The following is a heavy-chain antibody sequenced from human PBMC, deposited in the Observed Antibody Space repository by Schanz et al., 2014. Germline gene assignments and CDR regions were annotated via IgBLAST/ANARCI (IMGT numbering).Heavy chain of an antibody. V-gene: IGHV1-18*01. Sequence: QVQLVQSEAEVKKPGSSVKVSCKASGGTFSSYTISWVRQAPGQGLEWMGWISAYTNNTNYAQKVQGRVTMTTDTSTGTAYMELRSLRSDDTAVYYCARGGYSSGWYDRDIAHFDYGGQGTLXTVSS. CDR3: ARGGYSSGWYDRDIAHFDY. J-gene: IGHJ4*02. D-gene: IGHD6-19*01. CDR2: ISAYTNNT. CDR1: GGTFSSYT.